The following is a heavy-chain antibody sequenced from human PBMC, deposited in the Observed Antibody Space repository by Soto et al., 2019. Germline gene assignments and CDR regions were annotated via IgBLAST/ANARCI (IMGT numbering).Heavy chain of an antibody. Sequence: ASVKVSCKASGYTFTGHYIHWLRQAPEQGPEWMGEIGPESGATRYAQRFQGRVTMTRDMSITTVYMELNNLSPDDTAVYYCGRGRSGQIVVFYWGQGTPVTVSS. CDR3: GRGRSGQIVVFY. V-gene: IGHV1-2*02. CDR1: GYTFTGHY. J-gene: IGHJ4*02. D-gene: IGHD1-26*01. CDR2: IGPESGAT.